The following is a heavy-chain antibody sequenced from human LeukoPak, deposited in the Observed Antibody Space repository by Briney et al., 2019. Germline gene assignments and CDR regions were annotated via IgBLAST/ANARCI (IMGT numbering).Heavy chain of an antibody. CDR1: GYSISSGSY. D-gene: IGHD3-3*01. V-gene: IGHV4-38-2*02. J-gene: IGHJ4*02. CDR3: ARAFGVVIYFDY. Sequence: SETLSLTRTVSGYSISSGSYWGWIRQPPGKGLEWIGSIHHSGSTYYNPSLKSRVTISVDTSKNQLSLKLSSVTAADTAVYYCARAFGVVIYFDYWGQGTLVTVSS. CDR2: IHHSGST.